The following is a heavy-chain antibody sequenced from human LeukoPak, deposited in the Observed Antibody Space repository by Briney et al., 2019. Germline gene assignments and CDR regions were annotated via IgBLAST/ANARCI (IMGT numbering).Heavy chain of an antibody. CDR1: GYTFTSYY. CDR3: ARERDLATIPVYYYYYGMDV. Sequence: GASVKVSCTASGYTFTSYYMHWVRQAPGQGLEWMGIINPSGGSTSYAQKFQGRVTMTRDTSTSTVYMELSSLRSEDTAVYYCARERDLATIPVYYYYYGMDVWGQGTTVTVSS. CDR2: INPSGGST. J-gene: IGHJ6*02. V-gene: IGHV1-46*01. D-gene: IGHD5-24*01.